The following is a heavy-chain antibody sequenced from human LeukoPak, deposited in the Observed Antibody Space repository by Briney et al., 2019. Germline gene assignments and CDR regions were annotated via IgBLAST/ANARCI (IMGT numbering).Heavy chain of an antibody. J-gene: IGHJ6*04. CDR2: INPSGGST. CDR1: GYTFTIYY. D-gene: IGHD2-2*01. V-gene: IGHV1-46*01. CDR3: ARDTRVVVVPAAPSDMLDV. Sequence: ASVKLSFTASGYTFTIYYMHWVRHAPGQGLERMVIINPSGGSTSYAQKFQGRVTMTRDMSTSTVYMELSSLRSEDTAVYYCARDTRVVVVPAAPSDMLDVWGKGTTVTVSS.